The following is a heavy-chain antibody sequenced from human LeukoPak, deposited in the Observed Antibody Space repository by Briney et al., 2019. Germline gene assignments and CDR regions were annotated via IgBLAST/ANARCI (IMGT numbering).Heavy chain of an antibody. J-gene: IGHJ3*02. CDR1: GGTFSSYT. CDR3: ARDTAGTTRSDAFDI. CDR2: IIPILGIA. V-gene: IGHV1-69*04. Sequence: SVKVSCKASGGTFSSYTISWMRQAPGQGLEWMGRIIPILGIANYAQKFQGRVTITADKSTSTAYMELSSLRSEDTAVYYCARDTAGTTRSDAFDIWGQGTMVTVSS. D-gene: IGHD1-1*01.